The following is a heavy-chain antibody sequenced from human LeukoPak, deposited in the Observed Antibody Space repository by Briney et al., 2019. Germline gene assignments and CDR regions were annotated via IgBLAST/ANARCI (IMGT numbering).Heavy chain of an antibody. CDR1: GFTFSDYY. V-gene: IGHV3-11*01. Sequence: PGGSLRLSCAASGFTFSDYYMSWIRQAPGKGLEWVSYISSSGSTIYYADSVKGRFTISRDNSKNSLYLQMNSLRTEDTALYYCAKALWFGIKGVYGMDVWGQGTSVTVSS. CDR2: ISSSGSTI. J-gene: IGHJ6*02. D-gene: IGHD3-10*01. CDR3: AKALWFGIKGVYGMDV.